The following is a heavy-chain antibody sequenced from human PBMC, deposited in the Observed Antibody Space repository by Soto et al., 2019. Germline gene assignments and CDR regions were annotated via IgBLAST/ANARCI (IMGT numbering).Heavy chain of an antibody. V-gene: IGHV1-69*12. CDR3: ARDNDRLQLGGNYYYILDV. CDR1: GGTFASYA. D-gene: IGHD4-4*01. J-gene: IGHJ6*02. Sequence: QVHLVQSGAEVKEPGSSVKVSCKASGGTFASYAISWRRQAPGQGLEWMGGIIPLFRTPDYAQKFQGRVTITADESTSTAYMELSSLRSEDTAVYYCARDNDRLQLGGNYYYILDVWGQGTTVTVSS. CDR2: IIPLFRTP.